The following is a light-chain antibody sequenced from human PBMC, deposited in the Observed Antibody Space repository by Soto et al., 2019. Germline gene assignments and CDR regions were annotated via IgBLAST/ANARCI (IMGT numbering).Light chain of an antibody. Sequence: ALTQSPSASGSPGQSVTISCTGTKNDIGVYDFVSWYQHHPGKAPRLIIYEVVQRPSGVPDRFSGSKSGNTASLTVSGLQAADEADYFCKSYAGSNTYVFGSGTKV. J-gene: IGLJ1*01. CDR3: KSYAGSNTYV. CDR2: EVV. CDR1: KNDIGVYDF. V-gene: IGLV2-8*01.